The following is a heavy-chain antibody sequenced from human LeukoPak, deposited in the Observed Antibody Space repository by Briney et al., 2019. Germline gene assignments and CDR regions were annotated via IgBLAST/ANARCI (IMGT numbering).Heavy chain of an antibody. CDR1: GYRFSPYW. V-gene: IGHV3-7*03. D-gene: IGHD3-10*02. CDR2: ISDGGRAT. J-gene: IGHJ5*02. CDR3: TGENYVPDS. Sequence: GGSLRLSCAASGYRFSPYWMGWVRQTPGKGLEWVASISDGGRATYYGDSVRGRFTISRDDARNSLFLQMNGLRADDTAVYYCTGENYVPDSWGQGTLVTVSS.